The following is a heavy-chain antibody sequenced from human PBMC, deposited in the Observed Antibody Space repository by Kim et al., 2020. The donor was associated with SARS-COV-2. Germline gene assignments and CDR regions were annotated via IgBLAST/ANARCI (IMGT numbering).Heavy chain of an antibody. Sequence: SETLSLTCTVSGGSISSSTHYWGWIRQPPGKGLEWIGNIYYSGSTYYNPSLKSRVTISVDTSKNQFSVKLSSVTAADTAVYYCARRPYYHGYDYWGQGTLVTVSS. J-gene: IGHJ4*02. D-gene: IGHD3-22*01. CDR1: GGSISSSTHY. V-gene: IGHV4-39*01. CDR2: IYYSGST. CDR3: ARRPYYHGYDY.